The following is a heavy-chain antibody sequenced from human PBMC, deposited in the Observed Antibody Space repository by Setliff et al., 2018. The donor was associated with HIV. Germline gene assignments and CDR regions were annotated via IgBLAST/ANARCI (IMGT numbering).Heavy chain of an antibody. D-gene: IGHD1-26*01. CDR3: AKDDGSYWGNYFDS. Sequence: RLSCAASGFTFRNFGMHWVRQAPGKGLEWVAVIWFDGRSKYYADSVKGRFTISRDNSKNTLYLQMNSLRVEDTALYYCAKDDGSYWGNYFDSWGQGTLVTVSS. CDR2: IWFDGRSK. CDR1: GFTFRNFG. V-gene: IGHV3-33*03. J-gene: IGHJ4*02.